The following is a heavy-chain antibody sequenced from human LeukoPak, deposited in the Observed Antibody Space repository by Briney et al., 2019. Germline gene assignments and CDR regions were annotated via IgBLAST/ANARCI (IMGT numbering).Heavy chain of an antibody. V-gene: IGHV3-30*04. D-gene: IGHD4-23*01. Sequence: PGGSLRLSCAASGFTFSSYAMHWVRQAPGKGLEWVAVISYDRSNKYYADSVKGRFTISRDNSKNTLYLQMNSLRAEDTAVYHCARTVSTVVTRDYWGQGTLVTVSS. CDR2: ISYDRSNK. CDR3: ARTVSTVVTRDY. CDR1: GFTFSSYA. J-gene: IGHJ4*02.